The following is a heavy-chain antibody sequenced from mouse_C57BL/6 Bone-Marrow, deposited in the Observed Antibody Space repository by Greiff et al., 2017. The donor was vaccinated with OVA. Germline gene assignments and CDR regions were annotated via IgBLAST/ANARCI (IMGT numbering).Heavy chain of an antibody. CDR3: ARYIGDSYAMDY. Sequence: EVHLVESGGGLVQPGGSLSLSCAASGFTFTDYYMRWVRQPPGKALEWLGFIRHKANGYTTEYSASVKGRLTISTNKSQSILYLQMHALRAEDSATYYCARYIGDSYAMDYWGQGTSVTVSS. J-gene: IGHJ4*01. V-gene: IGHV7-3*01. CDR1: GFTFTDYY. CDR2: IRHKANGYTT. D-gene: IGHD1-1*02.